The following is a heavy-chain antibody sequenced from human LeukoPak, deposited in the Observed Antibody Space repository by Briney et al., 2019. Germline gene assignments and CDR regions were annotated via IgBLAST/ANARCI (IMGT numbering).Heavy chain of an antibody. CDR3: ANDTRGVQGANKAYYFDY. D-gene: IGHD3-10*01. J-gene: IGHJ4*02. CDR2: ISGSGGSK. CDR1: GFTFSSYG. V-gene: IGHV3-23*01. Sequence: GGSLRLSCAASGFTFSSYGMSWVRQAPGKGLEWVAAISGSGGSKYYADSVKGRFTISRDNSKNTLYLQMNSLRAKDTAVYYCANDTRGVQGANKAYYFDYWGQGTLVTVSS.